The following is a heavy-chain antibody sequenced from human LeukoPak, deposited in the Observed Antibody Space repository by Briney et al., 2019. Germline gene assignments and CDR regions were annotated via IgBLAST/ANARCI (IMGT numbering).Heavy chain of an antibody. Sequence: GASVKVSGKASGGTFSSYAISWVRQAPGQGLEWMGGIIPIFGTANYAQKFQGRVTITADKSTSTAYMELSSLRSEDTAVYYCAREAVAAAQVFDPWGQGTLVTVSS. CDR2: IIPIFGTA. V-gene: IGHV1-69*06. CDR3: AREAVAAAQVFDP. D-gene: IGHD6-19*01. CDR1: GGTFSSYA. J-gene: IGHJ5*02.